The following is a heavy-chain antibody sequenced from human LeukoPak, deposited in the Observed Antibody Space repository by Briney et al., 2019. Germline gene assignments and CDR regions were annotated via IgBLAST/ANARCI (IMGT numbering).Heavy chain of an antibody. Sequence: GGSLRLSCAASGFTFNSYAMTWVRQAPGKGLEWVSAVSGSGGSTYYPDSVEGRFTVSRDNSKDTLYLQINSLRVEDTGIYYCGRWGVNAGLDSWGQGTLVSVSA. CDR3: GRWGVNAGLDS. CDR1: GFTFNSYA. D-gene: IGHD3-10*01. CDR2: VSGSGGST. V-gene: IGHV3-23*01. J-gene: IGHJ5*01.